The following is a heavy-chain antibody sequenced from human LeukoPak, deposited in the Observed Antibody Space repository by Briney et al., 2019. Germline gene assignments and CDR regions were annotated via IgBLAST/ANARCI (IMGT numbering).Heavy chain of an antibody. J-gene: IGHJ6*02. CDR1: GFTFSTYS. V-gene: IGHV3-7*03. CDR3: ARLVVDTAMVAVLYYYYGMDV. D-gene: IGHD5-18*01. Sequence: GGSLRLSCAASGFTFSTYSMNWVRQAPGKGLEWVANIKQDGSEKYYVDSVKGRFTISRDNAKNSLYLQMDSLRAEDTAVYYCARLVVDTAMVAVLYYYYGMDVWGQGTTVTVSS. CDR2: IKQDGSEK.